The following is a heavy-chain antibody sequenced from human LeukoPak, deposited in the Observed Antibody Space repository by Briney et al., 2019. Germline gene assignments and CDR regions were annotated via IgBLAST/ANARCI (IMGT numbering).Heavy chain of an antibody. CDR3: ARDVPRTSGP. J-gene: IGHJ5*02. Sequence: PWGSLRLSCAASGSTFSSEWMHWVRQAPGRGLVWISHIDGNGRTTNYGDSVRGRFTVSRDNAKNTLYLQMNSLRAEDTAVYYCARDVPRTSGPWGQGTLVTVSS. V-gene: IGHV3-74*01. CDR2: IDGNGRTT. CDR1: GSTFSSEW. D-gene: IGHD3-10*01.